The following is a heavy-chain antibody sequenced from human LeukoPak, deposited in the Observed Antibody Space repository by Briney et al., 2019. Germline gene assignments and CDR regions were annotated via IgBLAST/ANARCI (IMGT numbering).Heavy chain of an antibody. CDR3: AKVHPVVVAGGY. Sequence: PGGSLRLSCAASGFTFSRYAMSWVRQAPGKGLEWVSSLSGSGGGTYYADSVRGRFIISRDNSKNTLYLEMKSLRAGDTAVYYCAKVHPVVVAGGYWGQGTLVTVSS. CDR1: GFTFSRYA. J-gene: IGHJ4*02. CDR2: LSGSGGGT. D-gene: IGHD2-15*01. V-gene: IGHV3-23*01.